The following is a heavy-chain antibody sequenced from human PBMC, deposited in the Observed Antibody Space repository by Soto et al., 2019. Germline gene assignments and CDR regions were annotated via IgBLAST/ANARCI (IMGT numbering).Heavy chain of an antibody. CDR3: ARRTSGSYSDY. V-gene: IGHV3-48*01. CDR2: IDSGGGTI. D-gene: IGHD2-2*01. CDR1: GFTFSSYS. Sequence: EVQLVESGGGLVQPGGSLRLSCAASGFTFSSYSMIWVRQAPGKGLECISYIDSGGGTIYYADSVKGRFTISRDNAKNSLYLQMNRLRAEDTAVYDCARRTSGSYSDYWGVGTLVTVSA. J-gene: IGHJ4*02.